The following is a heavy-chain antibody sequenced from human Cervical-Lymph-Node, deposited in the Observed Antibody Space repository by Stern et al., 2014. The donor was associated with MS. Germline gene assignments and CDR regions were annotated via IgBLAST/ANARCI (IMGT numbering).Heavy chain of an antibody. Sequence: VQLVQSGGGLVQPGRSLRLSCTASGFTFGDYAMSWLRQAPGKGLEWVGFIRTKRYDETTQYGASVKGRFTISRDDSRSIAYLQMSSLKSEDTAVYYCTRGRGTNSYHWGQGVLVTVSS. J-gene: IGHJ4*02. D-gene: IGHD2-2*01. V-gene: IGHV3-49*03. CDR3: TRGRGTNSYH. CDR1: GFTFGDYA. CDR2: IRTKRYDETT.